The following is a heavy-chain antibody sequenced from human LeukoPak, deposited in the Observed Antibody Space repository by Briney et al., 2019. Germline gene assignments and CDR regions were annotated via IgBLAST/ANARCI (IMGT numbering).Heavy chain of an antibody. CDR2: INHSGST. D-gene: IGHD3-22*01. V-gene: IGHV4-34*01. CDR3: ARHYYDSSGYGYFDY. J-gene: IGHJ4*02. CDR1: GGSFSGYY. Sequence: PSETLSLTCAVYGGSFSGYYWSWIRQPPGRGLEWIGEINHSGSTNYNPSLKSRVTISVDTSKNQFSLKLSSVTAADTAVYYCARHYYDSSGYGYFDYWGQGTLVTVSS.